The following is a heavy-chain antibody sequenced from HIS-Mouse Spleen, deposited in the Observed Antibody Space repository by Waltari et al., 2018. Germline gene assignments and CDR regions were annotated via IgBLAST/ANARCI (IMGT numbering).Heavy chain of an antibody. Sequence: EVQLVESGGVVVQPGGSLRLSCAASGFTFDAYAMPWVRHAPGKGLEWVSLISWDGGSTYYADSVKGRFTISRDNSKNSLYLQMNSLRAEDTALYYCAKDRDGSGSYSDYWGQGTLVTVSS. CDR3: AKDRDGSGSYSDY. CDR2: ISWDGGST. D-gene: IGHD3-10*01. V-gene: IGHV3-43D*03. J-gene: IGHJ4*02. CDR1: GFTFDAYA.